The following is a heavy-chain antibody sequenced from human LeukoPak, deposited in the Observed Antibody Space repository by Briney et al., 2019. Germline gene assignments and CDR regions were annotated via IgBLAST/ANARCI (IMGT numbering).Heavy chain of an antibody. V-gene: IGHV3-20*01. J-gene: IGHJ3*01. Sequence: GGTLRLSGTAFGFTLDDYGMTWVRQAPGKGLEWGSGVNWNGGSTGYADSVKGRFTISRDNAKNSLYLQMNSLRAEDTALYHCARDFGVVRGVGSAIDVWGQGTMVTVSS. CDR1: GFTLDDYG. D-gene: IGHD3-10*01. CDR2: VNWNGGST. CDR3: ARDFGVVRGVGSAIDV.